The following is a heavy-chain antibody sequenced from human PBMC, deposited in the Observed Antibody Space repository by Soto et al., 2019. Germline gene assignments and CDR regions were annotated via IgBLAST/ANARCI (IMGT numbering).Heavy chain of an antibody. V-gene: IGHV3-23*01. J-gene: IGHJ3*02. CDR2: ISGSGGST. CDR3: TKQGFGGEGAFDI. D-gene: IGHD3-10*01. Sequence: EVQLLESGGGLVQPGGSLRLSCAASGFTFSSYAMSWVRQAPGKGLEWVSAISGSGGSTYYADSVKGRFTISRDNSKNTLYLQMNSLRAEDTAVYYCTKQGFGGEGAFDIWGQGTMVTVSS. CDR1: GFTFSSYA.